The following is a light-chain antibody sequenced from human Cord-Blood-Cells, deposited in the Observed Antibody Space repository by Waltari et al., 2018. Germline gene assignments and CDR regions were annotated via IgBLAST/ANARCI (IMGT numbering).Light chain of an antibody. V-gene: IGKV3-20*01. Sequence: IVLTQSPGTLSLSQGERATLSCRASQSVSSSYLAWYQQNPGQAPRLLIYGASSRATGIPDRFSGSGSGTDFTLTISRLEPEDFAVDYCQQYGSSPTFGGGTKVEIK. CDR3: QQYGSSPT. CDR2: GAS. CDR1: QSVSSSY. J-gene: IGKJ4*01.